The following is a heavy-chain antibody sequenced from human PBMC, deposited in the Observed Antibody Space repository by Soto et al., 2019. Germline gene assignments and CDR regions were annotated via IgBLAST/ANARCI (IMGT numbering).Heavy chain of an antibody. D-gene: IGHD5-12*01. CDR3: TTDVGHPEMATIIFDY. CDR2: IKSKTDGGTT. CDR1: GFTFSNAW. Sequence: GTLRLSCAASGFTFSNAWMSWVRQAPGKGLEWVGRIKSKTDGGTTDYAAPVKGRFTISRDDSKNTLYLQMNSLKTEDTAVYYCTTDVGHPEMATIIFDYWGQGTLVTVSS. V-gene: IGHV3-15*01. J-gene: IGHJ4*02.